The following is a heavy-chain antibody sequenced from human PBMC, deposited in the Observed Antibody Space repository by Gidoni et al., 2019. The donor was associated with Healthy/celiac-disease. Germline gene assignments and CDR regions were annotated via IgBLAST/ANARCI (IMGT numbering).Heavy chain of an antibody. CDR3: ARGDSIAARRYYFDY. D-gene: IGHD6-6*01. Sequence: QVQLVQSGAEVKKPGASVKVSCKASGYTFTSYYMHWVRQAPGQGLEWLGIINPSGGSTSYAQKFQGRVTMTRDTSTSTVYMELSSLRSEDTAVYYCARGDSIAARRYYFDYWGQGTLVTVSS. J-gene: IGHJ4*02. CDR1: GYTFTSYY. CDR2: INPSGGST. V-gene: IGHV1-46*03.